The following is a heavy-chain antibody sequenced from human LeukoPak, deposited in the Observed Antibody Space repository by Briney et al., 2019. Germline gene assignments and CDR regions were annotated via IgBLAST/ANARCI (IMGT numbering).Heavy chain of an antibody. CDR1: GFIFNDFY. V-gene: IGHV3-11*01. CDR2: ISNTGDTK. CDR3: ARGLKYYYDSSGYYGGDY. J-gene: IGHJ4*02. D-gene: IGHD3-22*01. Sequence: GGSLRLSCAASGFIFNDFYMSWIRQAPGKGLEWISYISNTGDTKYYAASVRGRFTISRDNADNSLSLQLDSLRDEDTGIYYCARGLKYYYDSSGYYGGDYWGQATPVTVSS.